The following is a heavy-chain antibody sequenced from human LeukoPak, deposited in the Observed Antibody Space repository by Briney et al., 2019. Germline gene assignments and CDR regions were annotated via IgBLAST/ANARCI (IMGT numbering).Heavy chain of an antibody. Sequence: GASVKVSCKASGYTFTSYDINWVRQATGQGLEWMGLMNPNSGNTGYAQKFQGRVTMTRNTSISTAYMELSSLRSEDTAVYYCAREVAGGYYYYGMDVWGQGTTVTVSS. D-gene: IGHD5-12*01. CDR2: MNPNSGNT. CDR1: GYTFTSYD. CDR3: AREVAGGYYYYGMDV. J-gene: IGHJ6*02. V-gene: IGHV1-8*01.